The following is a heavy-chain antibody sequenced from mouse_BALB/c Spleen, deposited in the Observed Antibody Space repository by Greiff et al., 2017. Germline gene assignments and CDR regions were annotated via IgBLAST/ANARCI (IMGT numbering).Heavy chain of an antibody. CDR2: ISDGGSYT. V-gene: IGHV5-4*02. Sequence: EVKLMESGGGLVKPGGSLKLSCAASGFTFSDYYMYWVRQTPEKRLEWVATISDGGSYTYYPDSVKGRCTITRDNAKNNLYLQMSSLKSEDTAMYYCARGGGLRLWFAYWGQGTLVTVSA. CDR3: ARGGGLRLWFAY. D-gene: IGHD2-4*01. J-gene: IGHJ3*01. CDR1: GFTFSDYY.